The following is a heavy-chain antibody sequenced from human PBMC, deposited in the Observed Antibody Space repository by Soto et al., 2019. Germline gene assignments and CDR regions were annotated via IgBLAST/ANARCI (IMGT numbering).Heavy chain of an antibody. Sequence: QVQLVESGGGVVQPGGTLRLSCAASGFTFSSYGMHWVRQAPGKGLEWVAVISYDGSNKYYADSVKSRFTISRDNSKISLYLQMNSLRAEDTAVYYGAKEWYARLDYWGQGTLVTVSS. V-gene: IGHV3-30*18. J-gene: IGHJ4*02. CDR1: GFTFSSYG. CDR3: AKEWYARLDY. D-gene: IGHD6-6*01. CDR2: ISYDGSNK.